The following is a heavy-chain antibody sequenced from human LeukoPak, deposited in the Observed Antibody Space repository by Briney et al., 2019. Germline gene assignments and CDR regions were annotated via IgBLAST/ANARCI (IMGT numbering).Heavy chain of an antibody. CDR1: GYTFTGYY. D-gene: IGHD4-17*01. CDR3: ASTVGSGANYGDYPRYYYYYMDV. CDR2: INPNSGGT. Sequence: ASVKVSCKASGYTFTGYYMHWVRQAPGQGLEWMGWINPNSGGTNYAQKFQGRVTMTRDTSISTAYMELSRLRSDDTAVYYCASTVGSGANYGDYPRYYYYYMDVWGKGTTVTVSS. V-gene: IGHV1-2*02. J-gene: IGHJ6*03.